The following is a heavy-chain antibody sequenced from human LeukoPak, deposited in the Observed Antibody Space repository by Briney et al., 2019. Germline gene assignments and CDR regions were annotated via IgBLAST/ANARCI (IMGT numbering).Heavy chain of an antibody. Sequence: GGSLRLSCAASGFTFSSNYMSWVRQAPGKGLEWVSVIYSGGSTYYADSVKGRFTISRDNSKNTLYLQMNSLRAEDTAVYYCAREGYGDYGEVIDYGGQGTTVTASS. CDR1: GFTFSSNY. V-gene: IGHV3-53*01. D-gene: IGHD4-17*01. CDR3: AREGYGDYGEVIDY. J-gene: IGHJ6*02. CDR2: IYSGGST.